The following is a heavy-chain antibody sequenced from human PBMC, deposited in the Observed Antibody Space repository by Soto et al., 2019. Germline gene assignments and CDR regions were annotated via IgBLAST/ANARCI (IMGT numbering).Heavy chain of an antibody. V-gene: IGHV4-34*01. Sequence: PSQTLSLTCAVYGGSFSGYYWSWIRQPPGKGLEWIGEINHSGRTNYNPSLKSRVTISVDTSKNQFSLKMSSVTAADTAVYYCASGYCTSTWCPTSRGNLDYWGQGILVTVSS. CDR2: INHSGRT. J-gene: IGHJ4*02. CDR3: ASGYCTSTWCPTSRGNLDY. D-gene: IGHD2-2*01. CDR1: GGSFSGYY.